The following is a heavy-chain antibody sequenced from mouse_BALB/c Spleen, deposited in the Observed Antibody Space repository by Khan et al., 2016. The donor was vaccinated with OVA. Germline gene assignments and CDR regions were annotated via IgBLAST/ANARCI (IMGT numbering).Heavy chain of an antibody. Sequence: QVQLQQSGAELARPGASVKMSCKASGYTFTSYTMPWVKQRPGQGLEWIGYINPSSGYTKYNQKFKDQATLTADKSSSTAYMQLSSLTSDDSAVDYCARTHERWGQGTTLTVSS. CDR1: GYTFTSYT. J-gene: IGHJ2*01. CDR3: ARTHER. V-gene: IGHV1-4*01. CDR2: INPSSGYT.